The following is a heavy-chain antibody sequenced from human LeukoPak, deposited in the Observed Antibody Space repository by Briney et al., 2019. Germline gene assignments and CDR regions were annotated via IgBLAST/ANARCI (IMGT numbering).Heavy chain of an antibody. CDR2: IYYSGST. V-gene: IGHV4-34*01. D-gene: IGHD3-22*01. Sequence: SETLSLTCAVYGGSFSGYYWSWIRQPPGKGLEWIGYIYYSGSTYYNPSLKSRVTISVDKSKNQFSLKLSSVTAADTAVYYCARDRMDDSSGYYLDYWGQGTLVTVSS. CDR1: GGSFSGYY. CDR3: ARDRMDDSSGYYLDY. J-gene: IGHJ4*02.